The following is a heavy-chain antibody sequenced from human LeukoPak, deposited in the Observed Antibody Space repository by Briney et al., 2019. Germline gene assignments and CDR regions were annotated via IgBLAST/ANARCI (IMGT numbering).Heavy chain of an antibody. Sequence: ASVKVSCKASRYTFSDYYMHWVRQAPGQGLEWVGWINPNSGGTNYAQKFQGRVTMTRDTSISTAYMELSRLRSDDTAVYYCAREIGGYCGGDCYSGIFDYWGQGTLVTVSS. CDR1: RYTFSDYY. D-gene: IGHD2-21*02. J-gene: IGHJ4*02. CDR2: INPNSGGT. CDR3: AREIGGYCGGDCYSGIFDY. V-gene: IGHV1-2*02.